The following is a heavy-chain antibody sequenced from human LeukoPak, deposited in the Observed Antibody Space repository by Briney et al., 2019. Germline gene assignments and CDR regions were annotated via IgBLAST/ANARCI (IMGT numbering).Heavy chain of an antibody. CDR3: ARDSQAATIFGVIPKYFDY. V-gene: IGHV3-11*04. CDR1: GFTFSDYY. CDR2: ISNSGSTI. D-gene: IGHD3-3*01. J-gene: IGHJ4*02. Sequence: GGSLRLSCAASGFTFSDYYMSWIRQAPGKGLEWISYISNSGSTIYYADSVKGRFTISRDNAKNSLYLQMNSLRAEDTAVYYCARDSQAATIFGVIPKYFDYWGQGNLVTVSS.